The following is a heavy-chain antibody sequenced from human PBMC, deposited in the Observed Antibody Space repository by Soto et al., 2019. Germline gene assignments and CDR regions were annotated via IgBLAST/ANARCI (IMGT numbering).Heavy chain of an antibody. CDR3: ASAPLYPDY. V-gene: IGHV4-31*03. D-gene: IGHD2-2*02. Sequence: QVQLQESGPGLVKPSQTLSLTCTVSGGSISNGGYYWSWIRQHPLKGLEWIGSITYSGSTYYIPSLKSRVTISVDTSKNQFSLKLTSVTAADTAVYYCASAPLYPDYWGQGTLVTVSS. CDR2: ITYSGST. J-gene: IGHJ4*02. CDR1: GGSISNGGYY.